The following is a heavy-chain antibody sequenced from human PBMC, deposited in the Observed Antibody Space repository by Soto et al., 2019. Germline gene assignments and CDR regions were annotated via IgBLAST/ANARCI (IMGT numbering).Heavy chain of an antibody. J-gene: IGHJ6*02. Sequence: TGGSLRLSCAASGFTFSSYSMNWVRQAPGKGLEWVSSISSSSSYIYYADSVKGRFTISRDNAKNSLYLQMNSLRAEDTAVYYCARGRGSIAAAGDYYYGMDVWGQGTTVTVSS. V-gene: IGHV3-21*01. CDR3: ARGRGSIAAAGDYYYGMDV. D-gene: IGHD6-13*01. CDR2: ISSSSSYI. CDR1: GFTFSSYS.